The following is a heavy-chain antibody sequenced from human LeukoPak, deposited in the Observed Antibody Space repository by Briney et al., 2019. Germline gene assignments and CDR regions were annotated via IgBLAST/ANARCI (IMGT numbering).Heavy chain of an antibody. CDR1: GFTFSSYG. Sequence: GGSLRLSCAASGFTFSSYGMHWVRQAPGKGLEWVAVLSYDGSNKYYADSVKGRFTISRDNSKNTLYLQMNSLRAEDTAVHYCAKAGIVGATRGGLDYWGQGTLVTVSS. CDR3: AKAGIVGATRGGLDY. CDR2: LSYDGSNK. J-gene: IGHJ4*02. V-gene: IGHV3-30*18. D-gene: IGHD1-26*01.